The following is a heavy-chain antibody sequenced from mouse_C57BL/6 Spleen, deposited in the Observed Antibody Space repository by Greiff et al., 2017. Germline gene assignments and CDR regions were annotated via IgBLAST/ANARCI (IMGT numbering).Heavy chain of an antibody. CDR3: ARGTGTVDY. D-gene: IGHD4-1*01. V-gene: IGHV1-82*01. J-gene: IGHJ2*01. CDR1: GYAFSSSW. CDR2: IYPRSGNT. Sequence: QVQLQQSGPELVKPGASVKISCKASGYAFSSSWMNWVKQRPGKGLEWIGEIYPRSGNTYYNEKFKGKATLTADKSSSTAYMELRSLTSEDSAVYFYARGTGTVDYWGQGTTLTVSS.